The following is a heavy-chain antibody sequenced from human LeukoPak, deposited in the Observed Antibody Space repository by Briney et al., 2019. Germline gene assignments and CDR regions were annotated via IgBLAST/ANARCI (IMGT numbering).Heavy chain of an antibody. CDR2: SCGNGGGT. Sequence: GGSLRLSCAASGFTFSNYAMSWVRQAPGKGLEWVSASCGNGGGTYYADSVKGRFTISRDNSKNTLYLQMKSLRAEDTAVYYCAKGTKVIVVDNYFDYWGQGTLVTVSS. CDR1: GFTFSNYA. D-gene: IGHD3-22*01. J-gene: IGHJ4*02. V-gene: IGHV3-23*01. CDR3: AKGTKVIVVDNYFDY.